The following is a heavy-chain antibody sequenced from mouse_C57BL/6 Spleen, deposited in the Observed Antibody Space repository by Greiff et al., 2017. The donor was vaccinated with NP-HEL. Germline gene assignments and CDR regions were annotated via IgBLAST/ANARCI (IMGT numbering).Heavy chain of an antibody. CDR2: IYPGDGDT. D-gene: IGHD5-1*01. CDR1: GYAFSSSW. Sequence: QVQLQQSGPELVKPGASVKISCKASGYAFSSSWMNWVKQRPGKGLEWIGRIYPGDGDTNYNGKFKGTATLTADNSSSTAYMQLSSLTSEDSAVYCCARSSNYAMDYWGQGTSVTVSS. V-gene: IGHV1-82*01. J-gene: IGHJ4*01. CDR3: ARSSNYAMDY.